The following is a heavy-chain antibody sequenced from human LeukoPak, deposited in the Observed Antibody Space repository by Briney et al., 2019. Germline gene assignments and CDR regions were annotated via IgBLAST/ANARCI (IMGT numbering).Heavy chain of an antibody. CDR1: GFTFSSYE. V-gene: IGHV3-23*01. CDR2: INANSGAT. J-gene: IGHJ5*01. CDR3: AKPISGGLAVTADWFDP. Sequence: GGSLRLSYAASGFTFSSYEMNWVRQPPGKGLEWVSTINANSGATSYAASVRGRFTISRDNSKNKLYLQLNSLRAEDTAVYYCAKPISGGLAVTADWFDPWGQGTLVVVSS. D-gene: IGHD6-19*01.